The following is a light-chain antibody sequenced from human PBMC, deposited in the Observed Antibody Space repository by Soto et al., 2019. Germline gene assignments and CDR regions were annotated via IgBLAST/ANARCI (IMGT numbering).Light chain of an antibody. CDR1: QSVSSSY. V-gene: IGKV3-20*01. J-gene: IGKJ2*02. CDR2: GAS. Sequence: EIVLTQSPGTLSLSPGERATLSCRASQSVSSSYLAWYQQKPGQAPRLLIYGASSRATGIPDNFSGSGSGTNFTLPFNRLEPEDSAVYYCHQYGSSLPCTFDQRTKLAI. CDR3: HQYGSSLPCT.